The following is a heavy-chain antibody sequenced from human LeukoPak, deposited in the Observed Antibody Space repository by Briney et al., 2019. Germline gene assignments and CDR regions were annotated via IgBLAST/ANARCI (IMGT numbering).Heavy chain of an antibody. CDR1: GGSISSYD. V-gene: IGHV4-4*07. CDR2: IYISGNT. J-gene: IGHJ4*02. D-gene: IGHD3-10*01. Sequence: SETLSLTCTVSGGSISSYDWSWIRQPAGKGLEWIGRIYISGNTYYNSSLKSRVTMSVDTSKNQLSLKLSSVSAADTAVYYCAREIYGSGSYYFGYWGQGTPVTVSS. CDR3: AREIYGSGSYYFGY.